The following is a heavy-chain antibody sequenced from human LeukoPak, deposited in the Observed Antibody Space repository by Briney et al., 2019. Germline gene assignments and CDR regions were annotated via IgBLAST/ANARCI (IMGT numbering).Heavy chain of an antibody. CDR3: ARGLRYFDWLSD. J-gene: IGHJ4*02. D-gene: IGHD3-9*01. Sequence: SQTLPLTCTVSGGTISSGGYYWSWLRQHPGKGLEWIGYIYYSGSTYYNPSLKSRVTISVDTSKNQFSLKLSSVTAADTAVYYCARGLRYFDWLSDWGQGTLVTVSS. CDR1: GGTISSGGYY. V-gene: IGHV4-31*03. CDR2: IYYSGST.